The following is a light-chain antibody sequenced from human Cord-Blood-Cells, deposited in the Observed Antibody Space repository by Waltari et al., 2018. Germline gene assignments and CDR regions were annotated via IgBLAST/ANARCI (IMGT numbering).Light chain of an antibody. CDR2: GAS. J-gene: IGKJ3*01. CDR3: QQYGSSPFT. Sequence: EIVLTQSPGTLSLSPGERTTLSCRASQSVSSSYLAWYQQKPGQAPRLLIYGASSRATGLPDRFSGSVSGTDFTLTISRLEPEDFAVYYCQQYGSSPFTFGPGTKVDIK. CDR1: QSVSSSY. V-gene: IGKV3-20*01.